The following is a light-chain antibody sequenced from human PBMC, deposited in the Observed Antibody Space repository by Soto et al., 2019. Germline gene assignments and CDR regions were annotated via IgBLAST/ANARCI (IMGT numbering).Light chain of an antibody. CDR1: QSVSSY. CDR2: DTF. Sequence: EIVFAQSPATLSLSPGERATLSCRASQSVSSYLAWYQQKPGQAPRLLIYDTFNREAEIPARFSGSGSGTEFTLTISSLEPEDFAVYYCQQRSNWPLTFGQGTRLEIK. J-gene: IGKJ5*01. CDR3: QQRSNWPLT. V-gene: IGKV3-11*01.